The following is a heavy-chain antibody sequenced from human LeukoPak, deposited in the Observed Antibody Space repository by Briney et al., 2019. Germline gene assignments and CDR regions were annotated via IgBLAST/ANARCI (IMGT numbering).Heavy chain of an antibody. CDR1: GFTFSSYA. CDR2: ISYDGSNK. CDR3: ARDSFLVAAAGTGNLDY. J-gene: IGHJ4*02. D-gene: IGHD6-13*01. V-gene: IGHV3-30-3*01. Sequence: GGSLRLPCAASGFTFSSYAMHWVRQAPGKGLEWVAVISYDGSNKYYADSVKGRFTISRDNSKNTLYLQMNSLRAEDTAVYYCARDSFLVAAAGTGNLDYWGQGTLVTVSS.